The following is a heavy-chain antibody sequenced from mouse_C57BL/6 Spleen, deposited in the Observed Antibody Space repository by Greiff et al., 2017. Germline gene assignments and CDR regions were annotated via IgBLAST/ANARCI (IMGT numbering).Heavy chain of an antibody. CDR1: GFTFSSYA. Sequence: DVQLVESGEGLVKPGGSLKLSCAASGFTFSSYAMSWVRQTPEKRLEWVAYISSGGDYIYYADTVKGRFTISRDNARNTLYLQMSSLKSEDTAMYYCTTYANYYAMDYWGQGTSGTVSS. V-gene: IGHV5-9-1*02. J-gene: IGHJ4*01. CDR3: TTYANYYAMDY. D-gene: IGHD1-1*01. CDR2: ISSGGDYI.